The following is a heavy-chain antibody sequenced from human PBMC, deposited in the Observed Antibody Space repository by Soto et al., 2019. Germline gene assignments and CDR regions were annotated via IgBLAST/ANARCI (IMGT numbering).Heavy chain of an antibody. D-gene: IGHD3-16*02. J-gene: IGHJ4*02. V-gene: IGHV1-18*01. CDR2: ISGYNGNT. Sequence: GASVKVSCKASGYTFTSYGISWVRQAPGQGLEWMGWISGYNGNTNYAQKLQGRVTMTTDTSTSTAYMELRSLRSDDTAVYYCARDKGRMDDYVWGSYRPYYYDSSGYPHLDYWGQGTLVTVSS. CDR3: ARDKGRMDDYVWGSYRPYYYDSSGYPHLDY. CDR1: GYTFTSYG.